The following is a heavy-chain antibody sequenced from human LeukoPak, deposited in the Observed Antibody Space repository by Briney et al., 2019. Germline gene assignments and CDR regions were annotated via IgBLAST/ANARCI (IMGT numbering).Heavy chain of an antibody. CDR3: ARSRFPYYRLSGADYYMDV. CDR2: MNPNSGNT. Sequence: ASVKVSCKASGYTFTSYDINWVQQATGQGLEWMGWMNPNSGNTGYAQKFQGRVTITRNTSISTAYMELSSLRSEDTAVYYCARSRFPYYRLSGADYYMDVWGKGTTVTVSS. CDR1: GYTFTSYD. V-gene: IGHV1-8*03. D-gene: IGHD3-10*01. J-gene: IGHJ6*03.